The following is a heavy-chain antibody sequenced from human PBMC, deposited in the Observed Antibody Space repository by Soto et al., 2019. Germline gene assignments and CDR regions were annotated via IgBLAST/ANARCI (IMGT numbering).Heavy chain of an antibody. CDR1: GFTFSSYA. Sequence: GGSLRLSCAASGFTFSSYAMSWVRQAPGKGLEWVSAISGSGGSTYYADSVKGRFTISRDNSKNTRYLQMNSLRAEDTAVYYCAKDPILDSGSYPLHFDYWGQGTLVTVSS. CDR3: AKDPILDSGSYPLHFDY. D-gene: IGHD1-26*01. CDR2: ISGSGGST. V-gene: IGHV3-23*01. J-gene: IGHJ4*02.